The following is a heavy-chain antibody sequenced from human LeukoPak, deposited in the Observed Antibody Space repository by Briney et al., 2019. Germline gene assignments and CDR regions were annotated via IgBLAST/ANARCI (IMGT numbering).Heavy chain of an antibody. CDR2: IYSGGST. V-gene: IGHV3-53*01. J-gene: IGHJ6*03. Sequence: PGGSLRLSCAASGFTVSSNYVSWVRQAPGKGLEWVSVIYSGGSTYYADSVKGRFTISRDSSKNTLNLQMNSLRAEDTAVYYCACGSTRLYYYYMDVWGKGTTVTVSS. CDR3: ACGSTRLYYYYMDV. D-gene: IGHD2-2*01. CDR1: GFTVSSNY.